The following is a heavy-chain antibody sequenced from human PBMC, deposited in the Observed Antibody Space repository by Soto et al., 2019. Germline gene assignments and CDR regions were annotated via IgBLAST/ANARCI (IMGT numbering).Heavy chain of an antibody. V-gene: IGHV1-69*02. J-gene: IGHJ4*02. Sequence: QVQLVQPGAEVKKPGSSVKVSCKASGGTFSSYTISWVRQAPGQGLEWMGRIIPILGIANYAQKSQGRVTITADKSTSTAYMELSSLRSEDKAVYYCARGAREYYFDYWGQGTLVTVSS. D-gene: IGHD3-16*01. CDR2: IIPILGIA. CDR3: ARGAREYYFDY. CDR1: GGTFSSYT.